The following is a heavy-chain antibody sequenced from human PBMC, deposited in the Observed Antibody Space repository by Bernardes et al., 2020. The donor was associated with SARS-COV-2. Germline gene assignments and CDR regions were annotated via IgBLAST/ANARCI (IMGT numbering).Heavy chain of an antibody. D-gene: IGHD3-3*01. CDR1: GYTFTSYD. V-gene: IGHV1-8*01. Sequence: ASVKVSCKASGYTFTSYDINWVRQATGQGLEWMGWMNPNSGNTGFAQKFQGRVTMTWSTSISTAYMELSSLRSEDTAVYYCAKLSELEWVRVGDGYYFDYWGQGALITVSS. J-gene: IGHJ4*02. CDR2: MNPNSGNT. CDR3: AKLSELEWVRVGDGYYFDY.